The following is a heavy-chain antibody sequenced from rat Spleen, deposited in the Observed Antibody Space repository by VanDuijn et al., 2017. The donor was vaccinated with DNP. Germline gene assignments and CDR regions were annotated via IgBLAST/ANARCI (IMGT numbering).Heavy chain of an antibody. CDR2: MWYDGDT. D-gene: IGHD1-3*01. CDR3: ARSLATVAPTGAMDA. V-gene: IGHV2-16*01. Sequence: QVQLKESGPGLVQPSETLSLTCTVSGFSLTTYSVSWVRQPSGKGPEWMGKMWYDGDTAYNSALKSRLSISRDTSKSQVFLKMNSVQTEDTAMYFCARSLATVAPTGAMDAWGQGTSVTVSS. CDR1: GFSLTTYS. J-gene: IGHJ4*01.